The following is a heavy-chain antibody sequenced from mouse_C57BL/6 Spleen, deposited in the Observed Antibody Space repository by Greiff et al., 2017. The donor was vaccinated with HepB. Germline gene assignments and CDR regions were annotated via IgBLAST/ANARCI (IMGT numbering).Heavy chain of an antibody. Sequence: EVQGVESGGGLVQPGGSLKLSCAASGFTFSDYYMYWVRQTPEKRLEWVAYISNGGGSTYYPDTVKGRFTISRDNAKNTLYLQMSRLKSEDTAMYYCARHNYYYGSSLDYWGQGTTLTVSS. CDR2: ISNGGGST. CDR1: GFTFSDYY. V-gene: IGHV5-12*01. D-gene: IGHD1-1*01. J-gene: IGHJ2*01. CDR3: ARHNYYYGSSLDY.